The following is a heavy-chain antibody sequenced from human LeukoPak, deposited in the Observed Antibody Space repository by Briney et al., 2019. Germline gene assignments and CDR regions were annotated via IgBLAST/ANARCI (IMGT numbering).Heavy chain of an antibody. J-gene: IGHJ3*02. CDR1: GFSFGDFA. CDR2: IRGKASGATT. V-gene: IGHV3-49*03. Sequence: GGSLRLSCLGSGFSFGDFALSWFRQAPGKGLEWVGFIRGKASGATTEYAASVKGRFSISRDESKTIAYIQMNSLKPEDTAVYYCSKDKYGDYITAFDIWGQGKMVTVSS. CDR3: SKDKYGDYITAFDI. D-gene: IGHD4-17*01.